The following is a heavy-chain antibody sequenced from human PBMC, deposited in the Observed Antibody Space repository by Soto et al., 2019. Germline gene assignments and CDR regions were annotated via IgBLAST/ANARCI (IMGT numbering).Heavy chain of an antibody. CDR2: ISYDGSNK. CDR1: GFTFSSYG. J-gene: IGHJ3*02. Sequence: GGSLRLSCAASGFTFSSYGMHWVRQAPGKGLEWVAVISYDGSNKYYADSVKGRFTISRDNSKNTLYLQMNSLRAEDTAVYYCAKYLWASRMVRERSGAFDIWGQGTMVTVSS. V-gene: IGHV3-30*18. CDR3: AKYLWASRMVRERSGAFDI. D-gene: IGHD3-10*01.